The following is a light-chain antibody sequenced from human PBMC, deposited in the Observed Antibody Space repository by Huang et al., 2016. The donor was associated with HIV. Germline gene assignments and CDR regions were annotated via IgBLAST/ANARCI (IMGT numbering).Light chain of an antibody. CDR2: GAS. V-gene: IGKV3-15*01. Sequence: EIVMTQSPVTLSVSPGERATLSCRASQSVSSNLAWYQQKPGQAPRLLIYGASTRATGIPARFSGSGSGTEFTLTISSLQSEDFAVYYCQQYNNSPSFGQGTKVEIK. CDR3: QQYNNSPS. CDR1: QSVSSN. J-gene: IGKJ1*01.